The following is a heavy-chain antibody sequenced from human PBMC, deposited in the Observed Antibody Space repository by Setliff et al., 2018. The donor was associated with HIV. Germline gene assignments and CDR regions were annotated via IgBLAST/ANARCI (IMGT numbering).Heavy chain of an antibody. CDR1: STSTSPYF. D-gene: IGHD3-22*01. CDR2: IYYSGST. Sequence: SETLSLTCAVYSTSTSPYFWTWIRLSPGKGLEWIGSIYYSGSTNYNPSLKSRVTISVDTSKNQFSLKLSSVTAADTAVFYCARLTTTYYYDSSAYYHPVWGQGTLVTVSS. J-gene: IGHJ4*02. CDR3: ARLTTTYYYDSSAYYHPV. V-gene: IGHV4-59*12.